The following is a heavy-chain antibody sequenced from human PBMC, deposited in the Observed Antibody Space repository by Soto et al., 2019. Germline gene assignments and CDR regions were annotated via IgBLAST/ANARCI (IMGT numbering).Heavy chain of an antibody. CDR3: ARDPQQRLADSYCYGMDV. J-gene: IGHJ6*02. CDR2: ISGLSSYI. D-gene: IGHD6-25*01. V-gene: IGHV3-21*02. CDR1: GFTFSRYG. Sequence: EVQLVESGGGLVKPGGSLRLSCAASGFTFSRYGMNWVRQAPGKGLELVSSISGLSSYIYYADSVKGRFTVSRDNAKNSLYVQMNSLRAADTAVYYCARDPQQRLADSYCYGMDVWGQGTTVIVSS.